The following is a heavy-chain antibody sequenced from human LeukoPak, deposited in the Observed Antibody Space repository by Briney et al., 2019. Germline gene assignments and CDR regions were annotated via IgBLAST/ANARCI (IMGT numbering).Heavy chain of an antibody. CDR1: GYTFTGYY. CDR3: ARSIAAAPPHFDP. D-gene: IGHD6-13*01. V-gene: IGHV1-2*04. CDR2: INPNSGGT. J-gene: IGHJ5*02. Sequence: ASVKVSCKASGYTFTGYYMHWVRQAPGQGLEWMGWINPNSGGTNYAQKFQGWVTMTRDTSISTAYMELSRLRSDDTAVYYCARSIAAAPPHFDPWGQGTLVTVSS.